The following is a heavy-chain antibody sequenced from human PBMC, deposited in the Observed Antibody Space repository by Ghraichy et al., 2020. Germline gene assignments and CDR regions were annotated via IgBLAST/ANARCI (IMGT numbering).Heavy chain of an antibody. D-gene: IGHD5-24*01. CDR1: GGSISSYY. Sequence: SETLSLTCTVSGGSISSYYWSWIRQPPGKGLEWIGYIYYSGSTNYNPSLKSRVTISVDTSKNQFSLKLSSVTAADTAVYYCARRVGRDGYTGGFDYWGQGTLVTVSS. J-gene: IGHJ4*02. CDR2: IYYSGST. V-gene: IGHV4-59*08. CDR3: ARRVGRDGYTGGFDY.